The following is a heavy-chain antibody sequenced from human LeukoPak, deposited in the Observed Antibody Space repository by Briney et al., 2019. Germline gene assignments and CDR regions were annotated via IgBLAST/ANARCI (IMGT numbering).Heavy chain of an antibody. V-gene: IGHV4-34*01. CDR2: INHSGST. CDR3: ARESYGDYGRDFDY. Sequence: TPSETLSLTCAVYGGSFSGYYWSWIRQPPGKGLEWIGEINHSGSTNYNPSLKSRVTISVDTSKNQFSLKLSSVTAADTAVYYCARESYGDYGRDFDYWGQGTLVTVSS. D-gene: IGHD4-17*01. J-gene: IGHJ4*02. CDR1: GGSFSGYY.